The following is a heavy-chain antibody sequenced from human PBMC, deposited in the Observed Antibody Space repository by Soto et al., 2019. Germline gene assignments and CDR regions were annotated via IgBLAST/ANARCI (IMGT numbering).Heavy chain of an antibody. CDR1: AFSFRSYE. V-gene: IGHV3-48*03. J-gene: IGHJ3*01. Sequence: EVQLVESGGGLVEPGGSLRLSCAASAFSFRSYEMNWFRQAPGKGLEWLSFISSSGSTIDYADSVKGRFTISRDNPKNSLYLQMSSLRVEDTAVYYCARRLWDIGLVLGATRGAFDFWGQGTTVTVSS. D-gene: IGHD2-15*01. CDR2: ISSSGSTI. CDR3: ARRLWDIGLVLGATRGAFDF.